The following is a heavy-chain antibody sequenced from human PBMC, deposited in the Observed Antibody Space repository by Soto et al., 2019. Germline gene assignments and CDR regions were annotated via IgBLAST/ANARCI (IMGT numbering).Heavy chain of an antibody. CDR3: ARVGGGGETFYFYGMDV. J-gene: IGHJ6*02. D-gene: IGHD3-10*01. Sequence: GGSLRLSCAASGFTLNSYWMSWVRQAPGKGLEWVANIKQDGSDKYFADSVRGRFTISRDNAKNSLYLQMNGLRVEDTAVYYCARVGGGGETFYFYGMDVWGQGTTVTGSS. V-gene: IGHV3-7*01. CDR1: GFTLNSYW. CDR2: IKQDGSDK.